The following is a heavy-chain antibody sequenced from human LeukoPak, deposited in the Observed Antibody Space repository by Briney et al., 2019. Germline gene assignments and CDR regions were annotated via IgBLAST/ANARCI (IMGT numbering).Heavy chain of an antibody. CDR2: IYSSGST. CDR1: GGSISSGSYY. CDR3: ARGVVPAVNWFDP. V-gene: IGHV4-61*02. J-gene: IGHJ5*02. D-gene: IGHD2-2*01. Sequence: PSETLSLTCTVSGGSISSGSYYWSWIRQPAGKGLEWIGRIYSSGSTSYNPSLKSRVTISVDTSKNQFSLKLSSVTAADTAVYYCARGVVPAVNWFDPWGQGTLVTVSS.